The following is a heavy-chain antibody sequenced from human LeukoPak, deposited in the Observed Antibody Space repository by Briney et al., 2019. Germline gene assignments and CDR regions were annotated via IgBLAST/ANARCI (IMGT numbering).Heavy chain of an antibody. CDR1: GGSLSGYY. Sequence: SETLSLTCAVYGGSLSGYYWSWIRQPPGKGLEWIGEINHSGSTNYNPSLKSRVTISVDTSKNQFSLKLSSVTAADTAVYYCARRRHWGGLGGIAAAGRGWFDPWGQGTLVTVSS. D-gene: IGHD6-13*01. J-gene: IGHJ5*02. CDR2: INHSGST. V-gene: IGHV4-34*01. CDR3: ARRRHWGGLGGIAAAGRGWFDP.